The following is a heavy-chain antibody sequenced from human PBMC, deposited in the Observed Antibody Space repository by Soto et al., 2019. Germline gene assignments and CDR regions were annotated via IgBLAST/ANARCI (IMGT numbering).Heavy chain of an antibody. CDR2: ISWNSGSI. J-gene: IGHJ4*02. Sequence: EVQLVESGGGLVQPGRSLRLSCAASGFTFDDYAMHWVRQAPGKGLEWVSGISWNSGSIGYADSVKGRFTISRDNAKNSLYLQMNSLRAEDTALYYCAKGDHYDFWSGYGDWGQGTLVTVSS. CDR1: GFTFDDYA. D-gene: IGHD3-3*01. V-gene: IGHV3-9*01. CDR3: AKGDHYDFWSGYGD.